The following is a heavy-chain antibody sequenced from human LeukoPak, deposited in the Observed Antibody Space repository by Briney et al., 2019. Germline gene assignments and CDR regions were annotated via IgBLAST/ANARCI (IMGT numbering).Heavy chain of an antibody. CDR3: ARASYGSPPQYYYYFYGMDV. CDR1: GYTFIRYG. CDR2: ISAYNGNT. J-gene: IGHJ6*02. D-gene: IGHD1-26*01. V-gene: IGHV1-18*01. Sequence: ASVKVSCKASGYTFIRYGISWVRQAPGQGLEWMGWISAYNGNTHYAQKFQGRVTMTTDTSTSTAYMELRSLRSDDTAVYYCARASYGSPPQYYYYFYGMDVWGQGTTVTVSS.